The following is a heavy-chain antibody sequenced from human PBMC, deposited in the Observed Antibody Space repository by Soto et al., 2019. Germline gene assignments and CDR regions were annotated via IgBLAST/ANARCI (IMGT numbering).Heavy chain of an antibody. Sequence: PSETLTLTCTVSGGSISSGDYYWSWIRQHPGKGLECIGYIDYSGRTHYKSSLKSRAIISVDTSKNQFSLKLSSVTAEDTAVYYCATVNSSWYFGYWGQGTLVTVSS. V-gene: IGHV4-31*03. CDR1: GGSISSGDYY. D-gene: IGHD4-17*01. CDR2: IDYSGRT. CDR3: ATVNSSWYFGY. J-gene: IGHJ4*02.